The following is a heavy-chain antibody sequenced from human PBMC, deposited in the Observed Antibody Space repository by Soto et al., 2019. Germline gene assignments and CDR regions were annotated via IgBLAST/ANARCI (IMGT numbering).Heavy chain of an antibody. CDR1: GFTFSSYW. D-gene: IGHD6-19*01. V-gene: IGHV3-7*03. CDR2: IKQDGSEK. CDR3: ARDAGSSGWYVHAPYSYYYYGMDV. J-gene: IGHJ6*02. Sequence: GGSLRLSCAASGFTFSSYWMSWVRQAPGKGLEWVANIKQDGSEKYYVDSVKGRFTISRDNAKNSLYLQMNSLRAEDTAVYYCARDAGSSGWYVHAPYSYYYYGMDVWGQGTTVTVSS.